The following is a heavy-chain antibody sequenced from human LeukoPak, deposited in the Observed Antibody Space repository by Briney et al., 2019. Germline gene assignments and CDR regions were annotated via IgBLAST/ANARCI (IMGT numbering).Heavy chain of an antibody. D-gene: IGHD3-22*01. Sequence: GGSLRLSCAASGFTFSSSAMSWVRQAPGKGLEWVSAISNNGGYTYYADSVQGRFTISRDNSKNTLYLQMNSLRDEDTAVYYCAKSSYYDSSGYYREYYFDSWGQGTLVTVSS. CDR3: AKSSYYDSSGYYREYYFDS. CDR2: ISNNGGYT. CDR1: GFTFSSSA. J-gene: IGHJ4*02. V-gene: IGHV3-23*01.